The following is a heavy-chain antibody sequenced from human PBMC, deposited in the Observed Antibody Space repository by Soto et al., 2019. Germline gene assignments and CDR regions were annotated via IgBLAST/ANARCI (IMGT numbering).Heavy chain of an antibody. Sequence: ASVKVSCKASGYTFTSYDINWVRQATGQGLEWMGWMNPNSGNTGYAQKFQGRVTMTRNTSISTAYMELSSLRSEDTAVYYCARVSHYVPVGPAAIGNYYYYMDVWGKGATVTVSS. CDR3: ARVSHYVPVGPAAIGNYYYYMDV. CDR2: MNPNSGNT. D-gene: IGHD2-2*01. J-gene: IGHJ6*03. V-gene: IGHV1-8*01. CDR1: GYTFTSYD.